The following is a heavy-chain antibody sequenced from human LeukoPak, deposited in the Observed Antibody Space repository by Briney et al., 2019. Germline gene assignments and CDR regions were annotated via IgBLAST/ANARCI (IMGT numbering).Heavy chain of an antibody. CDR1: GGSISSGDYC. CDR2: IYYSGST. V-gene: IGHV4-30-4*08. J-gene: IGHJ4*02. D-gene: IGHD2-2*01. Sequence: PSQTLSLTCTVSGGSISSGDYCWSWIRQPPGKGLEWIGYIYYSGSTYYNPSLKSRVTISVDTSKNQFSLKLSSVTAADTAVYYCASGPTMRGIVVVPAAIVSWCQGTLVTVSS. CDR3: ASGPTMRGIVVVPAAIVS.